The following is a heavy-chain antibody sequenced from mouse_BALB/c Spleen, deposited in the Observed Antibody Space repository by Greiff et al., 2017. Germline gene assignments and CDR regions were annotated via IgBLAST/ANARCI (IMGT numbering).Heavy chain of an antibody. CDR1: GFTFSSYY. CDR2: INSNGGST. V-gene: IGHV5-6-2*01. J-gene: IGHJ4*01. CDR3: ARDGSAMDY. Sequence: EVQGVESGGGLVKPGGSLKLSCAASGFTFSSYYMSWVRQTPEKRLELVAAINSNGGSTYYPDTVKGRFTISRDNAKNTLYLQMSSLKSEDTALYYCARDGSAMDYWGQGTSVTVSS.